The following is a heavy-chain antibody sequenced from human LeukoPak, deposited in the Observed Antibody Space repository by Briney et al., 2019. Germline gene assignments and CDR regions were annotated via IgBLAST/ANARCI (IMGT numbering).Heavy chain of an antibody. J-gene: IGHJ4*02. D-gene: IGHD3-9*01. V-gene: IGHV3-9*01. Sequence: PGGSLRLSCAASGFTFDDYAMHWVRQAPGKGLEWVSGISWNSGSIGYADSVKGRFTISRDNSKNSLYLQMNSLRAEDTALYYCAKDHHYDILTGYIDYWGQGTLVTVSS. CDR1: GFTFDDYA. CDR3: AKDHHYDILTGYIDY. CDR2: ISWNSGSI.